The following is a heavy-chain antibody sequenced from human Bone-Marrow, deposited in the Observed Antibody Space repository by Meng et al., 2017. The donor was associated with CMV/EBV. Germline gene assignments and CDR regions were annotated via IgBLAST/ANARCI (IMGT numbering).Heavy chain of an antibody. Sequence: TFSSYAMSWVRQPPGKGLEWIGSIYYSGSTYYNPSLKSRVTISVDTSKNQFSLKLSSVTAADTAVYYCARPLTGQYNWFDPWGQGTLVTVSS. CDR1: TFSSYA. V-gene: IGHV4-39*01. CDR3: ARPLTGQYNWFDP. D-gene: IGHD1-20*01. J-gene: IGHJ5*02. CDR2: IYYSGST.